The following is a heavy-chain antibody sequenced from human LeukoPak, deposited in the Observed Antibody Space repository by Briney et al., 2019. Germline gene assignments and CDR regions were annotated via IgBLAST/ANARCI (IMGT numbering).Heavy chain of an antibody. CDR3: ARDKQWLYCFDQ. Sequence: PGGSLRLSCVASGFXFSDYAIHWVRQAPAKGLEWVAVISYDGTNKHYADSVKGRFTISRDNSKNTLYLQMNSLRAEDTAVYYCARDKQWLYCFDQWGQGTPVTVSS. V-gene: IGHV3-30-3*01. J-gene: IGHJ4*02. CDR2: ISYDGTNK. D-gene: IGHD6-19*01. CDR1: GFXFSDYA.